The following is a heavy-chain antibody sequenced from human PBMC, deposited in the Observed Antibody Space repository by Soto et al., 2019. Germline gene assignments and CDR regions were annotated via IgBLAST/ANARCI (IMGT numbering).Heavy chain of an antibody. CDR2: ISYSGRT. V-gene: IGHV4-39*01. J-gene: IGHJ6*03. D-gene: IGHD1-26*01. CDR1: GGSISSSGYY. Sequence: QLQLQESGPGLVKPSETLSLTCTVSGGSISSSGYYCGWIRQPPGKGLEWIAYISYSGRTYYNPSLKSRVTISANTSKNRFSLRLSSVTAPDTAVYYCARSRTGGNYYYMEVWGKGTTVTVSS. CDR3: ARSRTGGNYYYMEV.